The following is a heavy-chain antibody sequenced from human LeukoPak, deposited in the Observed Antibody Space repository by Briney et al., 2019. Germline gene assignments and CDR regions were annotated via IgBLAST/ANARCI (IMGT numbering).Heavy chain of an antibody. V-gene: IGHV1-2*02. Sequence: ASVKVSCKASGYTFTGYYMHWVRQAPRQGLEWMGWIKPNSGGTNYAQKFQGRVTMTRDTSISTAYMELSRLRSDDTAVYYCARGERWLQLMFDYWGQGTLVTVSS. D-gene: IGHD5-24*01. CDR1: GYTFTGYY. CDR2: IKPNSGGT. J-gene: IGHJ4*02. CDR3: ARGERWLQLMFDY.